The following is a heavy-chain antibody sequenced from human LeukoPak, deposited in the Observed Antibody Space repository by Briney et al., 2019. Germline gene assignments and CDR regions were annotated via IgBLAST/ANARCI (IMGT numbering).Heavy chain of an antibody. J-gene: IGHJ4*02. Sequence: PSETLSLTCAVYGGSFSGYYWSWIRQPPGKGLEWIGEINHSGSTNYNPSLKSRVTISVDTSKNQFSLKLSSVTAADAAVYYCARDQYSSSSQNFDYWGQGTLVTVSS. D-gene: IGHD6-6*01. CDR2: INHSGST. CDR3: ARDQYSSSSQNFDY. CDR1: GGSFSGYY. V-gene: IGHV4-34*01.